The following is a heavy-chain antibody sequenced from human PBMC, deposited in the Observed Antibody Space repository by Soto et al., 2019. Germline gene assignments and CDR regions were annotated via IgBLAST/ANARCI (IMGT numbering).Heavy chain of an antibody. CDR1: GYTFTSYV. CDR2: ISAYNGNT. J-gene: IGHJ5*02. V-gene: IGHV1-18*04. D-gene: IGHD3-22*01. Sequence: SVKVSCKASGYTFTSYVISWVRHAPGQGLEWMGWISAYNGNTNYAQKLQGRVTMTTDTSTSTAYMELRSLRSDDTAVYYCARDDSSGYHLPGWFDPWGQGTLVTGS. CDR3: ARDDSSGYHLPGWFDP.